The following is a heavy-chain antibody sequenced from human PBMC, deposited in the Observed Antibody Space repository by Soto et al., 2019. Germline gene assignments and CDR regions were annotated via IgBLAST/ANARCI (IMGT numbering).Heavy chain of an antibody. D-gene: IGHD2-2*01. Sequence: PGGSLRLSCAASGFTFSSYWMHWVRQAPGKGLVWVSRINSDGSSTSYADSVKGRFTISRDNAKNTLYLQMNSLRAEDTAVYYCARDEYCSSTSCYPPYYYYGMDVWGQGTTVTVLL. CDR1: GFTFSSYW. V-gene: IGHV3-74*01. CDR2: INSDGSST. J-gene: IGHJ6*02. CDR3: ARDEYCSSTSCYPPYYYYGMDV.